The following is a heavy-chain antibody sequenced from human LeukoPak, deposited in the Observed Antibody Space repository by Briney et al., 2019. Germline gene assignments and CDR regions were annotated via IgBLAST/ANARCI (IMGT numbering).Heavy chain of an antibody. J-gene: IGHJ5*01. CDR1: GFTFSASP. V-gene: IGHV3-48*04. CDR2: IDTSSTTM. Sequence: GGSLKLSCAASGFTFSASPMHWVRQASGKGLEWVSFIDTSSTTMYYTDSVKGRFTISRDNAKNSLYLQMNSLKVEDTAIYYCARDNWVDCWGQGTLVTVSS. CDR3: ARDNWVDC.